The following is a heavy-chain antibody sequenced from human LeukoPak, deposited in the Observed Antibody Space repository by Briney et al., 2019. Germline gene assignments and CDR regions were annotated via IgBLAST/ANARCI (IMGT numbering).Heavy chain of an antibody. CDR3: ASTMAPDYYYYYMDV. CDR1: GFTFSSYS. D-gene: IGHD3-10*01. CDR2: ISSSSSYI. Sequence: GGSLRLSCAASGFTFSSYSMNWVRQAPGKGLEWVSSISSSSSYIYYADSVKGRFTISRDNAKNSLYLQMNSLRAEDTAVYYCASTMAPDYYYYYMDVWGKGTTVTISS. V-gene: IGHV3-21*01. J-gene: IGHJ6*03.